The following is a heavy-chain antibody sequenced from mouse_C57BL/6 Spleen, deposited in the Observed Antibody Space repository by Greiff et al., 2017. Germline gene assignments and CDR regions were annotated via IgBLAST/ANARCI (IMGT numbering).Heavy chain of an antibody. V-gene: IGHV5-17*01. CDR3: ARNSNYLYYAMDY. J-gene: IGHJ4*01. Sequence: EVKLVASGGGLVKPGGSLKLSCAASGFTFSDSGMPWVRQAPEKGLEWVAYISSGSSTIYYADTVKGRFTISRDNAKNTLFLQMTSLRSEDTAMYYCARNSNYLYYAMDYWGQGTSVTVSS. CDR2: ISSGSSTI. CDR1: GFTFSDSG. D-gene: IGHD2-5*01.